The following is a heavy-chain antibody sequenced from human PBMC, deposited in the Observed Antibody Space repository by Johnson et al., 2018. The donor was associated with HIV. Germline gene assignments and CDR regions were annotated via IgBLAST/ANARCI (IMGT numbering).Heavy chain of an antibody. V-gene: IGHV3-7*01. CDR1: GFTVSDYW. J-gene: IGHJ3*01. Sequence: VQLVESAGGLVQPGGSLRLSCTASGFTVSDYWMSWVRQSPGKGLEWVASINQNGSEKSYVDSMKGRLTISRDNPKNSLFLQVDSLRADDTAVYFCAREGTYEPLHRIYDYGDYPTFDFWGQGTMVTVSS. D-gene: IGHD4-17*01. CDR2: INQNGSEK. CDR3: AREGTYEPLHRIYDYGDYPTFDF.